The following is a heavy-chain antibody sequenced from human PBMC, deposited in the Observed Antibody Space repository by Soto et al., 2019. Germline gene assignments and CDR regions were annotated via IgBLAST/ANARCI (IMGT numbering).Heavy chain of an antibody. Sequence: EVQLVESGGGLVKPGGSLRLSCAASGFTFSSYSMNWVRQAPGKGLEWVSSISSSSSYIYYADSVKGRFTISRDNAKNSLCLQMNSLRAEDTAVYYCARGRRGGYDYQYYWGQGTLVTVSS. V-gene: IGHV3-21*01. CDR1: GFTFSSYS. D-gene: IGHD5-12*01. CDR2: ISSSSSYI. CDR3: ARGRRGGYDYQYY. J-gene: IGHJ4*02.